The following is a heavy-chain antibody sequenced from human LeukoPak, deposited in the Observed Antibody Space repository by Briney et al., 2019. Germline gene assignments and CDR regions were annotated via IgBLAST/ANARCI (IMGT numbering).Heavy chain of an antibody. CDR1: GGSFSGYY. D-gene: IGHD6-13*01. V-gene: IGHV4-34*01. J-gene: IGHJ4*02. CDR3: ARHDYSSSWYGGFDY. Sequence: PSETLSLTCAVYGGSFSGYYWSWIRQPPGKGLEWIGEINHSGSTNYNPSLKSRVTISVDTSKNQFSLKLSSVTAADTAVYYCARHDYSSSWYGGFDYWGQGTLVTVSS. CDR2: INHSGST.